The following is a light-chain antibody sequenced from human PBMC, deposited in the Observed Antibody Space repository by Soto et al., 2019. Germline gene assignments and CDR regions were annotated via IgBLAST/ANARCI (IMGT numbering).Light chain of an antibody. CDR2: GAS. Sequence: EIVMTQSPVTLSVSPGERATLSCRASQSVSSKLAWYQQKPGQAPRLLIYGASTRATGIPARFSGSGSGTEFILSISSLQSEDFAVYYCQQYNNWPQTFGQGTKLEIK. J-gene: IGKJ2*01. CDR1: QSVSSK. V-gene: IGKV3-15*01. CDR3: QQYNNWPQT.